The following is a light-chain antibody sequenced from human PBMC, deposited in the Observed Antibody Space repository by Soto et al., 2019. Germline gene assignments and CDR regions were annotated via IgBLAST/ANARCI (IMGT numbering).Light chain of an antibody. J-gene: IGKJ1*01. CDR2: GAS. CDR3: QQSYTPLWT. CDR1: QRVSSN. V-gene: IGKV3-15*01. Sequence: EIVMTQSPATLSVSPGERATLSCRASQRVSSNLAWYQQKPGQAPRLLIYGASTRATGIPARFSGSGSGTEFTLTISSLQSEDFAVYYCQQSYTPLWTFGQGTKVEVK.